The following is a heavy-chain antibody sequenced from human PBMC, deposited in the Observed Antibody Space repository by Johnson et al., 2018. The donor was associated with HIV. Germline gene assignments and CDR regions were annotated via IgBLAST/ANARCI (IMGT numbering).Heavy chain of an antibody. CDR1: GFTFSNYA. D-gene: IGHD5-24*01. J-gene: IGHJ1*01. Sequence: VQLVESGGGVVQPGRSLRLSCAASGFTFSNYAMHWVRQAPGKGLEWVSAISGSGGSTYYADSVKGRFTISRDNSKNTLYLQMNSLRAEDTAVYYCARWSRDNVRGLLGLRWAMWG. V-gene: IGHV3-23*04. CDR2: ISGSGGST. CDR3: ARWSRDNVRGLLGLRWAM.